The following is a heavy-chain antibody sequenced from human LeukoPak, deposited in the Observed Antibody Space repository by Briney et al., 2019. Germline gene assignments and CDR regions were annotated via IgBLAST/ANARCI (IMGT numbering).Heavy chain of an antibody. J-gene: IGHJ1*01. V-gene: IGHV4-34*01. Sequence: SETLSLTCAVYGGSFSGYYWSWIRQPPGKGLEWLGEINHSGSTNYNPSLKSRVTISVDTSKNQFSLKLSSVTAADTAVYYCARKWTDPGYYYYFQHWGQGTLVTVSS. CDR2: INHSGST. CDR1: GGSFSGYY. CDR3: ARKWTDPGYYYYFQH. D-gene: IGHD3-22*01.